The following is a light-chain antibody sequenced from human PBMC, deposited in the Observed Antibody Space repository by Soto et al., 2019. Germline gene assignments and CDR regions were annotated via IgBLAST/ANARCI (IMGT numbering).Light chain of an antibody. CDR2: GAS. V-gene: IGKV3-20*01. CDR3: QQYGSSSWT. CDR1: QSVSSTY. J-gene: IGKJ1*01. Sequence: EIVLTQSPGTLSLSPGERATLSCRASQSVSSTYLAWYQQQPGQAPRLLIYGASNRATGIPDRFSVSGSGTDFTLTISRLEPEDFAVYYCQQYGSSSWTFGQGTKVDIK.